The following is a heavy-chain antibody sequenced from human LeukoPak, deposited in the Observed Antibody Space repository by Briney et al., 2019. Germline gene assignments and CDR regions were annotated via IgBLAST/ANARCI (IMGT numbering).Heavy chain of an antibody. CDR1: ECILNNSW. D-gene: IGHD6-19*01. Sequence: GGSLRLSCAVSECILNNSWMNWVREAPGKGLGWVANIKKDGSETYYMDSVKGRFTISRDIAKNSLYLQMNSLRDEDTAVYYCARGSGWLIEDWGQGTQVTVSS. CDR3: ARGSGWLIED. CDR2: IKKDGSET. V-gene: IGHV3-7*01. J-gene: IGHJ4*02.